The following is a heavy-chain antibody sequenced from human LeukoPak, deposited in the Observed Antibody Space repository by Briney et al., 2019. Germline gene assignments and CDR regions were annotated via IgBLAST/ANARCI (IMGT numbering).Heavy chain of an antibody. J-gene: IGHJ4*02. D-gene: IGHD3-3*01. CDR1: GGSINSSDYY. CDR2: IYYSGKT. CDR3: AIAYYHYWIHFMDHFDY. Sequence: SETLSLTCTVSGGSINSSDYYWAWIRQPPGKGLEWIGTIYYSGKTYYNPSLKSRLTISVDSSNDQFSLRLNSVTAADAAMYYCAIAYYHYWIHFMDHFDYWGRGTLVTVSS. V-gene: IGHV4-39*01.